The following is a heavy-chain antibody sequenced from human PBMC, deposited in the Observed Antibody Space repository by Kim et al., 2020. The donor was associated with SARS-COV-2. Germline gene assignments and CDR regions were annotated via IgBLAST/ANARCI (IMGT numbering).Heavy chain of an antibody. CDR2: ISYDGSNK. Sequence: GGSLRLSCAASGFTFSSYAMHWVRQAPGKGLEWVAVISYDGSNKYYADSVKGRFTISRDNSKNTLYLQMNSLRAEDTAVYYCARDWGGRAAMENYYYYGMDVWGQGTTVTVSS. J-gene: IGHJ6*02. D-gene: IGHD5-18*01. CDR3: ARDWGGRAAMENYYYYGMDV. CDR1: GFTFSSYA. V-gene: IGHV3-30*04.